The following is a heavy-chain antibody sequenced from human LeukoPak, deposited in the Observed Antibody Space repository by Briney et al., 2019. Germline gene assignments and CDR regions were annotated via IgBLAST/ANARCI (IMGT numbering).Heavy chain of an antibody. Sequence: ASVKVSCKASGYTFTSYGISWVRQAPGQGLEWMGWISAYNGNTNYAQKLQGRVTMTTDTSTSTAYMELRSLRTDDTAVYYCARDWDDILTGDYWGQGTLVTVSS. V-gene: IGHV1-18*01. CDR2: ISAYNGNT. CDR1: GYTFTSYG. J-gene: IGHJ4*02. D-gene: IGHD3-9*01. CDR3: ARDWDDILTGDY.